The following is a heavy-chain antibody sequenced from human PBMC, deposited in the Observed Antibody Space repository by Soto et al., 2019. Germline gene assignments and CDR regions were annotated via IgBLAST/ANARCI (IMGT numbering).Heavy chain of an antibody. J-gene: IGHJ3*02. CDR2: ISWNSGSI. Sequence: SLRLSCAASGFTFDDYAMHWVRQAPGKGLEWVSGISWNSGSIGYADSVKGRFTISRDNAKNSLYLQMNSLRAEDTALYYCAKAAPGDAFDIWGQGTMVTVSS. CDR1: GFTFDDYA. V-gene: IGHV3-9*01. CDR3: AKAAPGDAFDI.